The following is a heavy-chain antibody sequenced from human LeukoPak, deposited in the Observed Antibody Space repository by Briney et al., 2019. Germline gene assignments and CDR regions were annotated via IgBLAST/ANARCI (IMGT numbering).Heavy chain of an antibody. V-gene: IGHV3-43D*03. D-gene: IGHD3-22*01. J-gene: IGHJ6*03. Sequence: GGSLRLSCAVSGFTFDDYAMHWVRQAPGKGLEWVSLISWDGGSTYYADSVKGRFTISRDNSKNSLYLQMNSLRAEDTALYYCAKGDSSGYSYYMDVWGKGTTVTVSS. CDR3: AKGDSSGYSYYMDV. CDR1: GFTFDDYA. CDR2: ISWDGGST.